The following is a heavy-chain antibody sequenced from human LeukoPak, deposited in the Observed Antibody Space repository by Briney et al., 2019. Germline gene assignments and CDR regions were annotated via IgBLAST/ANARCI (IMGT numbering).Heavy chain of an antibody. CDR1: GFTFGDYA. CDR2: IRSKAYGGTT. Sequence: GGSLRLSCTTSGFTFGDYAMSWVRQAPGKGLEWAGFIRSKAYGGTTEYAASVKGRFTISRDDSKSIAYLQMNSLKTEDTAVYYCTRVGYSAYDFGLDNWGQGTLVTVSS. D-gene: IGHD5-12*01. V-gene: IGHV3-49*04. CDR3: TRVGYSAYDFGLDN. J-gene: IGHJ4*02.